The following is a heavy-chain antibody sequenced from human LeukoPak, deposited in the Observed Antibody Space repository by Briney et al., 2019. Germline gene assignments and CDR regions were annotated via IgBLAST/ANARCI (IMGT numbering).Heavy chain of an antibody. V-gene: IGHV3-21*01. D-gene: IGHD3-22*01. CDR2: ISSSSSYI. CDR3: ARDPLSSGYYYREYYFDY. Sequence: GGSLRLSCAASGFTFSSYSMNWVRQAPGKGLEWVSSISSSSSYIYYADSVKGRFTISRDNAKNSLYLQMNSLRAEDTAVYYCARDPLSSGYYYREYYFDYWGQGTLVTVSS. CDR1: GFTFSSYS. J-gene: IGHJ4*02.